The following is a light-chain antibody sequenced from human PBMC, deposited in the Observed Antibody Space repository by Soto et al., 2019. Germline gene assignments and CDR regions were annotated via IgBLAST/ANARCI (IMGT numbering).Light chain of an antibody. J-gene: IGLJ1*01. CDR1: SSDVGAYDY. CDR3: ASHTTTNTRV. Sequence: ALTQPAPVSGSPGQSIAISCTGTSSDVGAYDYVSWYQQHPDRAPRLVIYEVSNRPSGVSNRFSGSKSVNTATLTISGLQAEDEADYYCASHTTTNTRVFGTGTKVTVL. V-gene: IGLV2-14*03. CDR2: EVS.